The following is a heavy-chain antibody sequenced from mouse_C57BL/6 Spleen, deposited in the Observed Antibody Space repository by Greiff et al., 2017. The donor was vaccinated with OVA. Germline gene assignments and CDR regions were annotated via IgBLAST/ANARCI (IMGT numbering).Heavy chain of an antibody. Sequence: EVQLQQSGPELVKPGASVKISCKASGYTFTDYYMNWVKQSHGKSLEWVGDINPNNGGTSYNQKFKGKATLTVEKSSSTAYMELRSLTSEDSAVYYCARGGGYYYAMDYWGQGTSVTVSS. V-gene: IGHV1-26*01. CDR2: INPNNGGT. CDR3: ARGGGYYYAMDY. J-gene: IGHJ4*01. CDR1: GYTFTDYY.